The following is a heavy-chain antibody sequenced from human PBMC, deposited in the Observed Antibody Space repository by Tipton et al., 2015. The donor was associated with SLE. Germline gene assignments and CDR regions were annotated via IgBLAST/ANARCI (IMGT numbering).Heavy chain of an antibody. D-gene: IGHD5-18*01. CDR2: IKQDGSEK. Sequence: SLRLSCAASGFTFSSYWMSWVRQAPGKGLEWVANIKQDGSEKYYVDSVKGRFTISRDNAKNSLYLQMNSLRAEDTAVYYCARVQGSLSYGYWFDPWGQGTLVTVSS. CDR3: ARVQGSLSYGYWFDP. J-gene: IGHJ5*02. V-gene: IGHV3-7*03. CDR1: GFTFSSYW.